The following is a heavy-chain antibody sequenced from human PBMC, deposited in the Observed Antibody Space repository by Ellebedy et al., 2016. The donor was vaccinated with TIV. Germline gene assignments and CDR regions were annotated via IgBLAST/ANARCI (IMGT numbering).Heavy chain of an antibody. Sequence: SETLSLXCTVSGGSISSYYWRWIRQPPGKGLEWIGYIYYSGSTNYNPSLKSRVTISVDTSKNQFSLKLSSVTAADTAVYYCARALGDWFNPWGQGTLVTVSS. CDR3: ARALGDWFNP. CDR1: GGSISSYY. D-gene: IGHD3-16*01. CDR2: IYYSGST. V-gene: IGHV4-59*13. J-gene: IGHJ5*02.